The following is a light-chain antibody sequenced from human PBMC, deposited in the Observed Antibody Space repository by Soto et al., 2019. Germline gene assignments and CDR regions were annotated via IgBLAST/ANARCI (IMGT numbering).Light chain of an antibody. V-gene: IGKV1-39*01. CDR1: QSISSY. J-gene: IGKJ5*01. CDR3: QQSYSNTIT. Sequence: DIQMTQSPSSLPASLGSRVTITCLASQSISSYLNWYHQKKGQAPKLLIYAASSLQSGVPSRFSGTGSGTDFTLTISSLQPEDFSTYYCQQSYSNTITFGQGTRLEIK. CDR2: AAS.